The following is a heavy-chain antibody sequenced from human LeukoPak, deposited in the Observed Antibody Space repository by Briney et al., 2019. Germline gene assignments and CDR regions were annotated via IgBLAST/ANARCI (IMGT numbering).Heavy chain of an antibody. D-gene: IGHD3-10*01. CDR3: AREISGSGSYPDF. V-gene: IGHV3-33*01. Sequence: GRSLRLPCAASGFAFNTYAMHWVRQAPGQGLEWVALIWHDGSHKFYSNSVRGQFTISRDNSKNTVSLQMNNLRPEDTAVYYCAREISGSGSYPDFWGQGTLVTVSS. CDR1: GFAFNTYA. J-gene: IGHJ4*02. CDR2: IWHDGSHK.